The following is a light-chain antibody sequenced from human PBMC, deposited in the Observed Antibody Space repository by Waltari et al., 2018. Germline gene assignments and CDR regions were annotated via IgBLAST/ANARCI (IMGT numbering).Light chain of an antibody. CDR3: QQHGTLPAT. CDR1: QSVGRSS. CDR2: RAS. V-gene: IGKV3-20*01. Sequence: EIVLTQSPGTASLSPGDRVTHSCRASQSVGRSSLAWYQQKPGQAPRLVIYRASRRATGSPDRFSGSGSGTDFSLTLSRMEPEDFAVYYCQQHGTLPATFGQGTKVEIK. J-gene: IGKJ1*01.